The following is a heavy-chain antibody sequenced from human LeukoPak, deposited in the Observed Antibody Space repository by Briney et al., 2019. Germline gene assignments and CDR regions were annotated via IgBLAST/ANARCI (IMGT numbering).Heavy chain of an antibody. CDR1: GFTFSTYT. D-gene: IGHD1-14*01. CDR3: AKDFGRNLGGPGY. J-gene: IGHJ4*02. V-gene: IGHV3-23*01. CDR2: ISDNGGRT. Sequence: PGGSLRLSCEVSGFTFSTYTMAWVRQAPGGGLEWVSGISDNGGRTYYADSVKGRFAISRDDSKSTLYLQMNSLRGEDTAVYYCAKDFGRNLGGPGYWGRGTLVIVSS.